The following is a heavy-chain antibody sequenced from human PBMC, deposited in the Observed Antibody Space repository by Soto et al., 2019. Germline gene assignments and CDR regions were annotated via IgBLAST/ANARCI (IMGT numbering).Heavy chain of an antibody. D-gene: IGHD2-2*01. CDR2: ISNDGSNK. V-gene: IGHV3-30*03. J-gene: IGHJ4*02. Sequence: GGSLRLSCAASGFSFSTYGMHWVRQAPGKGLEWVAFISNDGSNKYYADSVKGRFTISRDNSKNTLYLQMNSLRAEDTAVYYCARETRPGYCSGTSCYEIDYWGQGTLVTVSS. CDR1: GFSFSTYG. CDR3: ARETRPGYCSGTSCYEIDY.